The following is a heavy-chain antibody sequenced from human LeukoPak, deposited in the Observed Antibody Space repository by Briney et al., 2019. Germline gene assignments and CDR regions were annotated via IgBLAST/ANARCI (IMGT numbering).Heavy chain of an antibody. D-gene: IGHD3-22*01. CDR2: INPNSGGT. Sequence: ASVTVPLKATGYTFTGYYMHWVRQAPGQGLEWMGWINPNSGGTNCAQKFQGRVTITRDTSISTAYMELSRLRSDDTAVYYCARHLYDNSGYSGDGYCYGMDVWG. J-gene: IGHJ6*02. CDR1: GYTFTGYY. V-gene: IGHV1-2*02. CDR3: ARHLYDNSGYSGDGYCYGMDV.